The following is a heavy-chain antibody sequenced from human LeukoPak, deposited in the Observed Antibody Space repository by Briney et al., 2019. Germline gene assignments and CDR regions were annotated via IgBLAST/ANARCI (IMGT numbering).Heavy chain of an antibody. J-gene: IGHJ3*02. D-gene: IGHD6-13*01. CDR3: ARHSMLSSTYFGVSDI. CDR1: GDSISRYY. V-gene: IGHV4-4*07. CDR2: IFTGGFI. Sequence: SETLSLTCSVSGDSISRYYWNWIRQPAGRGLEWIGRIFTGGFIDYNPSLSSRVTVSLDTSKNQVSLKLTSVTAADTAVYYCARHSMLSSTYFGVSDIWGQGTTVTVSS.